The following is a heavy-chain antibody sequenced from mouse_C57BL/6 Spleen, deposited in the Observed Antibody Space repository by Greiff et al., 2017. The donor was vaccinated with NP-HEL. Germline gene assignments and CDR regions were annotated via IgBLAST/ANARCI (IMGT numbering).Heavy chain of an antibody. Sequence: EVQLVESGGGLVKPGGSLKLSCAASGFTFSDYGMHWVRQAPEKGLVWVAYISSGSSTIYYADTVKGRFTISRDNAKNTLFLQMTSLRSEDTAMYYCARRDYYSNYVFDYWGQGTTLTVSS. D-gene: IGHD2-5*01. V-gene: IGHV5-17*01. CDR2: ISSGSSTI. J-gene: IGHJ2*01. CDR1: GFTFSDYG. CDR3: ARRDYYSNYVFDY.